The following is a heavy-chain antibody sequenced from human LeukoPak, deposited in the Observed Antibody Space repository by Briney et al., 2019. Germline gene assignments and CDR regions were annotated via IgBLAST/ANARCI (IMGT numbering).Heavy chain of an antibody. Sequence: PGGSLRLSCAASGFTFSNAWMSWVRQAPGKGLEWVGRIKSKSDGGTTDYAAPVKGRFTISRDDSKNTLYLQMNSLKTEDTAVYYCTRAGYYYDSSGYWTYAFDIWGQGTMVTVSS. D-gene: IGHD3-22*01. V-gene: IGHV3-15*01. CDR3: TRAGYYYDSSGYWTYAFDI. CDR1: GFTFSNAW. J-gene: IGHJ3*02. CDR2: IKSKSDGGTT.